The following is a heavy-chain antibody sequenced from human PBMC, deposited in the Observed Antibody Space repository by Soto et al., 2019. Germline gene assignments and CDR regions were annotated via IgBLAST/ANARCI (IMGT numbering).Heavy chain of an antibody. CDR3: ARDSGVGSCSGGSCYTSNWFDP. Sequence: QVQLVESGGGVVQPGRSLRLSCVASGFTFSNHGMHWVRQAPGKGLEWVAVISFEGSIKYYTDSVKGRFTISRDDSKNTVYLQMNSLRAEDRAVYFCARDSGVGSCSGGSCYTSNWFDPWGQGTLVTVSS. CDR1: GFTFSNHG. J-gene: IGHJ5*02. D-gene: IGHD2-15*01. CDR2: ISFEGSIK. V-gene: IGHV3-30*03.